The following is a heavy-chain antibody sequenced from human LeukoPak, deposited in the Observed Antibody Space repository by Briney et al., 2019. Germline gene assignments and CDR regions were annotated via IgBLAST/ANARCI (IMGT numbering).Heavy chain of an antibody. Sequence: GSLRLSCAASGFTVSSNYMSWVRQAPGKGLEWVSVIYSGGSTYYADSVKGRFTISRDNSKNTLYLQMNSLRAEDTAVYYCARPAYDILTGYSSGGMDVWGQGTTVTVSS. V-gene: IGHV3-66*04. J-gene: IGHJ6*02. D-gene: IGHD3-9*01. CDR2: IYSGGST. CDR3: ARPAYDILTGYSSGGMDV. CDR1: GFTVSSNY.